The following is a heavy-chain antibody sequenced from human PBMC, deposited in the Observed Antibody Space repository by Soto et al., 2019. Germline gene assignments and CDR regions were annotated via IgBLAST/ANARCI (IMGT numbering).Heavy chain of an antibody. J-gene: IGHJ4*02. CDR1: GFTFSDYY. V-gene: IGHV3-11*01. Sequence: PGGSLRLSCAASGFTFSDYYMSWIRQAPGKGLEWVSYISSSGSTIYYADSVKGRFTISRDNAKNSLYLQMNSLRAEDTAVYYCARDRYLWFGEPRPHYFDYWGQGTLVTVSS. CDR2: ISSSGSTI. CDR3: ARDRYLWFGEPRPHYFDY. D-gene: IGHD3-10*01.